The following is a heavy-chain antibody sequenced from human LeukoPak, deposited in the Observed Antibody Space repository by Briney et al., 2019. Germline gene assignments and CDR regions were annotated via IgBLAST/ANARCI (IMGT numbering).Heavy chain of an antibody. V-gene: IGHV1-24*01. CDR3: ATHLIGVVSTNFDY. Sequence: ASVKVSCKVSGYTLTELSMHWVRQAPGKGLEWMGGFDPEDGETIYAQKFQGRVTMTEDTSTDTAYMELSSLRSEDTAVYYCATHLIGVVSTNFDYWGQGTLVTVSS. CDR2: FDPEDGET. CDR1: GYTLTELS. D-gene: IGHD3-10*01. J-gene: IGHJ4*02.